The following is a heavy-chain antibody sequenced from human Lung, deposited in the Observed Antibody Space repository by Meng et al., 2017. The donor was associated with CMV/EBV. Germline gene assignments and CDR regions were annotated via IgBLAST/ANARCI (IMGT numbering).Heavy chain of an antibody. J-gene: IGHJ6*02. CDR1: GYSFTSYW. D-gene: IGHD4-17*01. CDR2: IYPGDSDT. V-gene: IGHV5-51*01. Sequence: GGSLRLXCKGSGYSFTSYWIGWVRQMPGKGLEWMGIIYPGDSDTRYSPSFQGQVTISADKSISTAYLQWSSLKASDTAMYYCARDKPTSTVTTLFHDYYYGMDVXGQGXTVTVSS. CDR3: ARDKPTSTVTTLFHDYYYGMDV.